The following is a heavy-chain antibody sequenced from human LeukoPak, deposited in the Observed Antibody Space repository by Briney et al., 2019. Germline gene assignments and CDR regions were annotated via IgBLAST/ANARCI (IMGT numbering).Heavy chain of an antibody. J-gene: IGHJ4*02. Sequence: PGGSLRLSCTASGFTFGDYAMSWFRQAPGKGLEWVGFIRSKAYGGTTEYAASVKGRFTISRDDSKSIAYLQMNSLKTEDTAVYYCTRDYYDFWSGYRQYYFDYWGQGTLVTVSS. D-gene: IGHD3-3*01. CDR3: TRDYYDFWSGYRQYYFDY. V-gene: IGHV3-49*03. CDR2: IRSKAYGGTT. CDR1: GFTFGDYA.